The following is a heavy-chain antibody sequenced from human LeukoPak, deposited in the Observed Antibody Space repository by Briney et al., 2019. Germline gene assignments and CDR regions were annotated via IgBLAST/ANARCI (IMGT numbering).Heavy chain of an antibody. Sequence: GGSLRLSCAASGFTFSSYAMSWVRQAPGKGLEWVSAISGSGGSTYYADSVKGRFTISRDNSKNTLYLQMNSLRAEDTAVYYCANLCLTYYYDSSGYPCAYWGQGTLVTVSS. CDR1: GFTFSSYA. V-gene: IGHV3-23*01. J-gene: IGHJ4*02. D-gene: IGHD3-22*01. CDR3: ANLCLTYYYDSSGYPCAY. CDR2: ISGSGGST.